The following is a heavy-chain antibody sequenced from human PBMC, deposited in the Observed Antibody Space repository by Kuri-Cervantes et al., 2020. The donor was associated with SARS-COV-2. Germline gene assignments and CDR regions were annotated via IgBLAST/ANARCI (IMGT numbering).Heavy chain of an antibody. Sequence: LSLTCAVYGGSFNGYYWSWIRQPPGKGLEGVSYISSSSSYTNYADSVKGRFTISRDNAKNSLYLQMNSLKASDTAMYYCARLAARRSFDYWGQGTLVTSPQ. V-gene: IGHV3-11*03. CDR2: ISSSSSYT. CDR3: ARLAARRSFDY. J-gene: IGHJ4*02. CDR1: GGSFNGYY. D-gene: IGHD6-6*01.